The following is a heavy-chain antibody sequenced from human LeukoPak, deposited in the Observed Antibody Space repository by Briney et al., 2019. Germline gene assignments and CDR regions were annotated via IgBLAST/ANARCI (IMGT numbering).Heavy chain of an antibody. J-gene: IGHJ4*02. CDR2: ISFDGSNK. D-gene: IGHD5-18*01. V-gene: IGHV3-30*04. Sequence: GGPLRLSCAASGFTFSTYAIHWVRQAPGKGLEWVAVISFDGSNKYYADSVKGRFTISRDNSKNTLYLQMNSLRADDTAVYYCAKEMAPEGYSYGYDYWGQGTLVTVSS. CDR1: GFTFSTYA. CDR3: AKEMAPEGYSYGYDY.